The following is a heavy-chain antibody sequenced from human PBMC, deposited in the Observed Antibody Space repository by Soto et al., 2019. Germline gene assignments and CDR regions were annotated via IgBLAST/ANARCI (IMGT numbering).Heavy chain of an antibody. CDR1: GFTFSSYG. Sequence: QVQLVESGGGVVQPGRSLRLSCAASGFTFSSYGMHWVRQAPGKGLEWVAVISYDGSNKYYADSVKGRFTISRDNSKNXLXLXKNSRRAEDTAVYYCAKDQCSGGSCYSGRKFNWFDPWGQGTLVTVSS. CDR2: ISYDGSNK. J-gene: IGHJ5*02. D-gene: IGHD2-15*01. V-gene: IGHV3-30*18. CDR3: AKDQCSGGSCYSGRKFNWFDP.